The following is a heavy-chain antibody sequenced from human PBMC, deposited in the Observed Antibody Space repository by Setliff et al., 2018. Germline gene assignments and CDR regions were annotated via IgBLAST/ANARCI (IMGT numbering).Heavy chain of an antibody. V-gene: IGHV4-59*11. J-gene: IGHJ3*02. CDR1: GGSISNHF. CDR2: MFYSGST. Sequence: SETLSLTCTVSGGSISNHFWSWIRQPPGKGLEWIGSMFYSGSTNYNPSIKSRVTISVDTSKNQFSLKLSSVTAADTAVYYCARVGYAYNFWSGYSMKNAFDIWGQGTMVTVSS. D-gene: IGHD3-3*01. CDR3: ARVGYAYNFWSGYSMKNAFDI.